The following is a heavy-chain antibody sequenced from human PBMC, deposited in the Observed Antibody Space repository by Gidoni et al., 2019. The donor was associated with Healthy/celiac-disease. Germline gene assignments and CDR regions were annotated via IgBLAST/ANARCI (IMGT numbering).Heavy chain of an antibody. Sequence: QVQLVQSGAEVKKPGASVKVSCKASGYTYTSYYMHWVRQAPGQGLEWMGIINPSGGSTSYAQKFQGRVTMTRDTSTSTVYMELSSLRSEDTAVYYCAMGGSNYYDFWSGAISGMDVWGQGTTVTVSS. D-gene: IGHD3-3*01. J-gene: IGHJ6*02. CDR3: AMGGSNYYDFWSGAISGMDV. V-gene: IGHV1-46*01. CDR2: INPSGGST. CDR1: GYTYTSYY.